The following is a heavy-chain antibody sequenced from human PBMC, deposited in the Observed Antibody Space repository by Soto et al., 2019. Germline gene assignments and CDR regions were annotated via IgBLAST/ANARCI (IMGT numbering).Heavy chain of an antibody. Sequence: QVQLVQSGAEVKKPGASVKVSCKASGYPFTNHYMHWVRQAPGQGLKWMGIINPSGGSTNYAQKFQGRVNMTRDTSTSTVYMELSSLRSEDTAMYYCARGTFTGVAVALVYWGRGTLVTVSS. D-gene: IGHD6-19*01. J-gene: IGHJ4*02. CDR3: ARGTFTGVAVALVY. CDR2: INPSGGST. V-gene: IGHV1-46*03. CDR1: GYPFTNHY.